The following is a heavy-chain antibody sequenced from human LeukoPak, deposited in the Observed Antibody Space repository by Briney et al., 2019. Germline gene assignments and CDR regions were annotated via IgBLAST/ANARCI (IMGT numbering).Heavy chain of an antibody. V-gene: IGHV4-34*01. CDR1: GVSFSGYY. CDR3: ARVGHIAAAGTYDY. CDR2: INHSGSP. D-gene: IGHD6-13*01. Sequence: SETLSLTCAVYGVSFSGYYWSWIRQRPGKGLEWIGEINHSGSPHYNPSLKSRITISFDTSKDQFSLSLSSVTAADTAVYYCARVGHIAAAGTYDYWGQGTLVTVSS. J-gene: IGHJ4*02.